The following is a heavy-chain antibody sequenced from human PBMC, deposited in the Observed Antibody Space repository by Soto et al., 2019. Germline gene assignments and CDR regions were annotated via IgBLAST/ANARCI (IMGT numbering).Heavy chain of an antibody. J-gene: IGHJ4*02. CDR3: AKDLRPDGVWGFDY. V-gene: IGHV3-23*01. CDR2: INSGGRT. CDR1: GCTFSSYT. Sequence: GGSLRLSCAASGCTFSSYTMNWVRQAPGKGLEWVSGINSGGRTYYADSVKGRFTISRDDSKNTLYLQIISLRAEDTAVYYCAKDLRPDGVWGFDYWGQGTLVTVSS. D-gene: IGHD4-17*01.